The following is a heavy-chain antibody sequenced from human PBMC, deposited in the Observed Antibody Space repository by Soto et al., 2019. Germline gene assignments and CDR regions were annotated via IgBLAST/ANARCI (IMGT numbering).Heavy chain of an antibody. V-gene: IGHV1-2*02. CDR2: IDPKSGGT. Sequence: QLQLVQSGAQVTKPGASVKVSCRISGPTFITYFIHWVRQAPGQGLEGMGWIDPKSGGTTYEQKFRGRVTMTRDTSINTAYMDLNRLTSDDTAMYYCAREAPYCTSATCPKFYDMDVWGQGTTVTVAS. D-gene: IGHD2-2*01. J-gene: IGHJ6*02. CDR3: AREAPYCTSATCPKFYDMDV. CDR1: GPTFITYF.